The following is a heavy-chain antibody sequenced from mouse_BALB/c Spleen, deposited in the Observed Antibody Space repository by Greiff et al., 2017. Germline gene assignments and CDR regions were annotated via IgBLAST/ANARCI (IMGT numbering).Heavy chain of an antibody. D-gene: IGHD2-3*01. CDR2: ISSGGSYT. J-gene: IGHJ2*01. CDR1: GFTFTSYG. V-gene: IGHV5-6*01. Sequence: EVQLVESGADLVKPGGSLKLSCAASGFTFTSYGMPWVRQTPDKRLEWVATISSGGSYTYYPDSVKGRFTISRDNAKNTLYLQMSSLKSEDTAMYYCARRGVYDGYYYFDYWGQGTTLTVSS. CDR3: ARRGVYDGYYYFDY.